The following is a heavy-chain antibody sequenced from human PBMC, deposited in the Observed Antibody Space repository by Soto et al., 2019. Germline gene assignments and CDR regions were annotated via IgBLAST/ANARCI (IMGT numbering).Heavy chain of an antibody. V-gene: IGHV3-30*18. D-gene: IGHD4-4*01. CDR1: GFTFSSYG. Sequence: QVQLVESGGGVVQPGRSLRLSCAASGFTFSSYGMHWVRQAPGKGLEWVAVISYDGSNSYYADSVKGRFTISRDNSKNTLYLQMNSLRAEDTAVYYCAKTTTVTVFDYWGQGTLVTVSS. CDR3: AKTTTVTVFDY. CDR2: ISYDGSNS. J-gene: IGHJ4*02.